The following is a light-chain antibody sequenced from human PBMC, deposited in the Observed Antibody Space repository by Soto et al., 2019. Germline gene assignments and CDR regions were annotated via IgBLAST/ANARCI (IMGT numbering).Light chain of an antibody. Sequence: DIQMTHSPSSLSASVGDRVTITCRASQSISSYLNWYQQKPGKAPKLLIYAASTLQSGVPSRFSGSGSGTDFTLTISRLEPEDFAVYYCQQYGSAITFGQGTRLEI. CDR1: QSISSY. V-gene: IGKV1-39*01. CDR3: QQYGSAIT. CDR2: AAS. J-gene: IGKJ5*01.